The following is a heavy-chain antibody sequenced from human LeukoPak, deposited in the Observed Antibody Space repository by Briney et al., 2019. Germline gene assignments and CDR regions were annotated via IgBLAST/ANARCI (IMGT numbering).Heavy chain of an antibody. CDR3: ARRSWYVDY. V-gene: IGHV4-59*01. CDR2: IYDSLST. CDR1: GGSMSTYY. J-gene: IGHJ4*02. D-gene: IGHD6-13*01. Sequence: SETLSLTCTVSGGSMSTYYWSWLRQPPGKGLEWIGYIYDSLSTDYNPSLKSRVTISVDMSKNQFSLKLTSVTAADTAVYYCARRSWYVDYWGQGTLVTVSS.